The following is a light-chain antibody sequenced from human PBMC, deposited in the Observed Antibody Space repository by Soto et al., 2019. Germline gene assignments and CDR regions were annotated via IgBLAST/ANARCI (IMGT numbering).Light chain of an antibody. J-gene: IGKJ1*01. Sequence: NVLTQSPGTLSLSPGERATLSCRASQTVSGSYVAWYQQKPGQTPRLLIYGASSRATGIPDRFSGSGSGTDFTLTISRLEPEDFAVYYCQQYGSSGTFGQGTKVDIK. V-gene: IGKV3-20*01. CDR1: QTVSGSY. CDR3: QQYGSSGT. CDR2: GAS.